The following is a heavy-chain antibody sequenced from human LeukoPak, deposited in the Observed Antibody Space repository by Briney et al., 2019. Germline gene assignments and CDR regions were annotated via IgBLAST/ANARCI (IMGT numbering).Heavy chain of an antibody. Sequence: GGSLRLSCAASGFTFSSCDMHWVRQAPGKGLEWVAVIWFDGSNKHYADSVKGRFTISRDNSENTLYLQMNSLRAEDTAVYYCARDPSYCSSTSCYVGSPLYYYYPMDVWGQGTTVTVSS. CDR3: ARDPSYCSSTSCYVGSPLYYYYPMDV. J-gene: IGHJ6*02. V-gene: IGHV3-33*01. D-gene: IGHD2-2*01. CDR1: GFTFSSCD. CDR2: IWFDGSNK.